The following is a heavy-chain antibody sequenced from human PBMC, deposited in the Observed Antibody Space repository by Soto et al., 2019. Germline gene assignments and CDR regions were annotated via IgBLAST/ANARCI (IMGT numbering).Heavy chain of an antibody. CDR3: VRGFSDY. Sequence: EVQLVESGGGLVQPGGSLRLSCAASGFTFSSYWMHWVRQVPGQGLVWVSRIITDGSATNYAHSVKGRFTISRDNAKNTVYLQMNSLRAEDTAVYYCVRGFSDYWGQGTLVTVSS. V-gene: IGHV3-74*01. J-gene: IGHJ4*02. CDR1: GFTFSSYW. CDR2: IITDGSAT. D-gene: IGHD3-3*01.